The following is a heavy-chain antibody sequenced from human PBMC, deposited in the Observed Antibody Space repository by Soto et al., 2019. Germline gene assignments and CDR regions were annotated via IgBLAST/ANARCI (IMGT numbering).Heavy chain of an antibody. CDR3: ARDLSRGYSYGSDY. CDR1: GFTFSSYG. D-gene: IGHD5-18*01. V-gene: IGHV3-33*01. Sequence: QVQLVESGGGVVQPGRSLRLSCAASGFTFSSYGMHWVRQAPGKGLEWVAVIGYDGSNKYYADSVKGRFTISRDNSKNTLYLQMNSLRAEDTAVYYCARDLSRGYSYGSDYWGQGTLVTVS. J-gene: IGHJ4*02. CDR2: IGYDGSNK.